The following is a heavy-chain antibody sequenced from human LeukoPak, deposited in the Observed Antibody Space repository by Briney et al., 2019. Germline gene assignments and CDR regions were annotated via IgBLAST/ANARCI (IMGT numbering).Heavy chain of an antibody. V-gene: IGHV3-30*02. J-gene: IGHJ3*02. Sequence: GGSLRLSCAASGFTFSSYGMHWVRQAPGKGLEWVAFIRYDGSNKYYADSVKGRFTISRDNSKNTLYLQMNSLRAEDTAVYYCVGVPAGGISPDAFDIWGQGAMVTVSS. CDR3: VGVPAGGISPDAFDI. CDR1: GFTFSSYG. CDR2: IRYDGSNK. D-gene: IGHD2-2*01.